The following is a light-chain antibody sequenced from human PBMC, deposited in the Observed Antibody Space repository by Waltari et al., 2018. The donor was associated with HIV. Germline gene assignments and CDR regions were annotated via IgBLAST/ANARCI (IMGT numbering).Light chain of an antibody. CDR3: QSYDISLSVI. J-gene: IGLJ2*01. CDR1: SSNLGSGYG. Sequence: QSVLTQPPSVSGAPGQRVTISCPGSSSNLGSGYGVHWYPRLPGAAPTLLIYTTNIRPSGVPDRFSGSRSGTSASLAITGLQADDEGDYYCQSYDISLSVIFGGGTKLTVL. CDR2: TTN. V-gene: IGLV1-40*01.